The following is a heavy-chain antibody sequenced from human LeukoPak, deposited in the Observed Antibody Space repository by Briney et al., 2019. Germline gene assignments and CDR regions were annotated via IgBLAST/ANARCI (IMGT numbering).Heavy chain of an antibody. J-gene: IGHJ4*02. Sequence: TGGPLRLSCAASGFTFSSYAMSCVRQAPGRGLGWVSTISGSGGTTYYADSVKGRFTISRDNSKSTLYLQMNSLRAEDTAVYYCARVQRGVRSPTDYWGQGTLVTVSS. CDR3: ARVQRGVRSPTDY. D-gene: IGHD4-17*01. CDR2: ISGSGGTT. V-gene: IGHV3-23*01. CDR1: GFTFSSYA.